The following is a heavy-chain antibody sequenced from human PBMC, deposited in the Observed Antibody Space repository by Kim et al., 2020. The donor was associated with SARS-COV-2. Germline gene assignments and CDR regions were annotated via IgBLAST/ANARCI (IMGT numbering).Heavy chain of an antibody. J-gene: IGHJ3*02. Sequence: GGSLRLSCTASGFTFGDYAMSWVRQAPGKGLEWVGFIRSKAYGGTTEYAASVKGRFTISRDDSKSIAYLQMNSLKTEDTAVYYCTRGPLPLEYSSSGAFDIWGQGTMVTVSS. V-gene: IGHV3-49*04. CDR1: GFTFGDYA. CDR3: TRGPLPLEYSSSGAFDI. D-gene: IGHD6-6*01. CDR2: IRSKAYGGTT.